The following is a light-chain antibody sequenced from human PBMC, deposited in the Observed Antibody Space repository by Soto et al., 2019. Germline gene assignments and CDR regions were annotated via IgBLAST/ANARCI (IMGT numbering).Light chain of an antibody. CDR1: SSDVGSYNL. Sequence: QSALTQPASVSGSPGQSITISCTGTSSDVGSYNLVSWYQQHPGKAPKLMIYEGNKRPSGVSNRFSGSKSGNTASLTISGRQAEDEADYYCCSYAGSSTFAVFGGGTQLTVL. CDR2: EGN. CDR3: CSYAGSSTFAV. V-gene: IGLV2-23*03. J-gene: IGLJ7*01.